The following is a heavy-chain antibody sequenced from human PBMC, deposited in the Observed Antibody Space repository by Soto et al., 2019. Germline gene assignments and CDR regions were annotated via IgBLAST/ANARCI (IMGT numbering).Heavy chain of an antibody. CDR1: GFTFSRYW. J-gene: IGHJ4*02. CDR2: INEDGSET. D-gene: IGHD2-8*02. Sequence: ESGGDLVQPGGSLRLSCAASGFTFSRYWMSWVRQAPGKGLEWVANINEDGSETCYVDSVKGRFTISRDNAKNSLFLQVNSLRAEDTAVYYCARASGPGTVDYWGQGTLVTVSS. CDR3: ARASGPGTVDY. V-gene: IGHV3-7*01.